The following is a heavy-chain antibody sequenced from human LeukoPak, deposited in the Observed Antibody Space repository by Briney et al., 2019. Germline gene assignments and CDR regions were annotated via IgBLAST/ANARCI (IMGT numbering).Heavy chain of an antibody. Sequence: GASVKVSCKASGGTFSSYAISWVRQAPGQGLEWMGGIIPIFGTANYAQKFQGRVTITADKSTSTAYMELSSLRSEDTAVYYCARGAYYGSGELYYYYMDVWGKGTTVTISS. CDR2: IIPIFGTA. D-gene: IGHD3-10*01. V-gene: IGHV1-69*06. CDR3: ARGAYYGSGELYYYYMDV. CDR1: GGTFSSYA. J-gene: IGHJ6*03.